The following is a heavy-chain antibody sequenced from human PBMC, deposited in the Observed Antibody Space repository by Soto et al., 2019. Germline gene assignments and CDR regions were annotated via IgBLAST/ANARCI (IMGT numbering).Heavy chain of an antibody. Sequence: RASVKVSCKASGYTFTSYGISWVRQAPGQGLEWMGWISAYNGNTNYAQKLQGRVTMTTDTSTSTAYMELRSLRSDDTAVYYCARGYCSGGSCYRVFDYWGQGTLVTVSS. CDR1: GYTFTSYG. V-gene: IGHV1-18*04. D-gene: IGHD2-15*01. J-gene: IGHJ4*02. CDR2: ISAYNGNT. CDR3: ARGYCSGGSCYRVFDY.